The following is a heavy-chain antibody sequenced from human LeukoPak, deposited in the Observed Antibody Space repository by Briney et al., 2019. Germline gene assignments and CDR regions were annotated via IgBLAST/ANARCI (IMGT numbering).Heavy chain of an antibody. J-gene: IGHJ4*02. V-gene: IGHV4-59*08. CDR2: VSYSGSS. CDR1: GGSFSDYY. D-gene: IGHD7-27*01. CDR3: ARLQGRGDNYLDY. Sequence: SETLSLTCAVYGGSFSDYYWSWIRQPPGKRLEWIGYVSYSGSSSSNPSLESRVTISVDMSKNQFSLTLSSVTASDTAVYYCARLQGRGDNYLDYWGQGTLVTVSS.